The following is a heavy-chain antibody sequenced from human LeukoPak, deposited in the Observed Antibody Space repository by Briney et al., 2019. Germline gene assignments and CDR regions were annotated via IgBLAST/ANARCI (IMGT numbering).Heavy chain of an antibody. J-gene: IGHJ4*02. CDR2: IYYSGTT. CDR3: ARGPYGSGSYY. V-gene: IGHV4-30-4*01. D-gene: IGHD3-10*01. CDR1: GGSISGTNW. Sequence: KPSETLSLTCGVSGGSISGTNWWSWIRPPPGKGLEWIGYIYYSGTTYYNPSLKSRVTISVDTSKNQFSLKLTSVTAADTAVYFCARGPYGSGSYYWGQGTLVTVSS.